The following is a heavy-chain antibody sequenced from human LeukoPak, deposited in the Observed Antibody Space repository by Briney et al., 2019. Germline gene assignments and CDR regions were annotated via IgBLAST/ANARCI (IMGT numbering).Heavy chain of an antibody. V-gene: IGHV1-24*01. Sequence: GASVKVSCKASGGTFSSYAISWVRQAPGKGLEWMGGFDPEDGETIYAQKFQGRVTMTEDTSTDTAYMELSSLRSEDMAVYYCARAKRHYYYYMDVWGKGTTVTVSS. CDR2: FDPEDGET. CDR1: GGTFSSYA. D-gene: IGHD1-1*01. J-gene: IGHJ6*03. CDR3: ARAKRHYYYYMDV.